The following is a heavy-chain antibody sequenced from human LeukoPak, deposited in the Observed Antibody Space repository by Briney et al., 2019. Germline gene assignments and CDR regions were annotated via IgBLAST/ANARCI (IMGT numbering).Heavy chain of an antibody. D-gene: IGHD6-19*01. V-gene: IGHV3-7*01. CDR2: IKQDGSEK. Sequence: GGSLRLSCAASGLAFTNSWMSWVRQTPGEGLEWVANIKQDGSEKYYVDSVKGRFTISRDNAKNSLYLQMNSLTAEDTALYYCARLSTAVAGGDYWGQGALVTASS. J-gene: IGHJ4*02. CDR1: GLAFTNSW. CDR3: ARLSTAVAGGDY.